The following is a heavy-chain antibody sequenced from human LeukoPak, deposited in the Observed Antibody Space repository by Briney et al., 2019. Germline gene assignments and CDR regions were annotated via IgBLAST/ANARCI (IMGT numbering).Heavy chain of an antibody. Sequence: GGSLRLSCAASGFPFSSYAMSWVRQAPGKGLEWGSAISGNGGSTYYADSVKGRFTISRDNSKNTLYLQMNSLRAEDTAVYYCAKDRGHYYDSSGYSPPDYWGQGTLVTVSS. J-gene: IGHJ4*02. D-gene: IGHD3-22*01. CDR2: ISGNGGST. CDR1: GFPFSSYA. CDR3: AKDRGHYYDSSGYSPPDY. V-gene: IGHV3-23*01.